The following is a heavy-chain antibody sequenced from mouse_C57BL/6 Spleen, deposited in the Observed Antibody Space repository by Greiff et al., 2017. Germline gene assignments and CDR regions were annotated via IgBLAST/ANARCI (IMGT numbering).Heavy chain of an antibody. D-gene: IGHD2-9*01. J-gene: IGHJ2*01. V-gene: IGHV14-4*01. CDR1: GFNIKDDY. CDR3: TGYRSTYYGYDFDY. CDR2: IDPENGDT. Sequence: VQLQQSGAELVRPGASVKLSCTASGFNIKDDYMHWVKQRPEQGLEWIGWIDPENGDTEYASKFQGKATITADTSSNTAYLQLSSLTSEDTAVYYYTGYRSTYYGYDFDYWGQGTTLTVSS.